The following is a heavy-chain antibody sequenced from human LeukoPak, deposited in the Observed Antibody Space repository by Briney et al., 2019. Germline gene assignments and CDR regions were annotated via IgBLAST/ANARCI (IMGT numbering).Heavy chain of an antibody. D-gene: IGHD2-8*02. CDR1: GSTFNSWS. J-gene: IGHJ4*02. V-gene: IGHV3-48*04. CDR3: ARGRGYCTGASCDIDY. CDR2: IISRGDTT. Sequence: GGSLRLSCAASGSTFNSWSMNWVRQAPGKGLEWISNIISRGDTTHYADSVKGRFTISRDNAKNSLFLQLNSLRAEDTAVYYCARGRGYCTGASCDIDYWGQGTLVNVSS.